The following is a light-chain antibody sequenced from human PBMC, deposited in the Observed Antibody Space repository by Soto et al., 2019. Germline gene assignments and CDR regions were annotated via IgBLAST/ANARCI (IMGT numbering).Light chain of an antibody. Sequence: IRVARCATTMSASLCYTVTATCRASQTISSGLAWYQQKPGKAPKLLIYKASTLKSGVPSRFSGSGSGTDFTLTISSLQPDDFATYYCQQYNSYSEAFGEGTKVDIK. CDR2: KAS. CDR3: QQYNSYSEA. CDR1: QTISSG. V-gene: IGKV1-5*03. J-gene: IGKJ1*01.